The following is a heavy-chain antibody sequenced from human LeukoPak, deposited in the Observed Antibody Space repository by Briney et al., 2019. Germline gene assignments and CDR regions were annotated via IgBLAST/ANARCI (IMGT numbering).Heavy chain of an antibody. CDR2: IYSGGST. D-gene: IGHD2-21*02. Sequence: GGSLRLSCAASGITVSSNYMSWVRQAPGKGLEWVSVIYSGGSTYYADSVKGRFTISRDNSKNTLYLQMNSLRAEDTAVYYCARGQVVVTAGAAFDIWGQGTMVTVSS. CDR3: ARGQVVVTAGAAFDI. CDR1: GITVSSNY. J-gene: IGHJ3*02. V-gene: IGHV3-53*01.